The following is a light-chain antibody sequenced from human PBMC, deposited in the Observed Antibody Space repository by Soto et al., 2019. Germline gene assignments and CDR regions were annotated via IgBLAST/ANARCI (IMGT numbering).Light chain of an antibody. J-gene: IGLJ1*01. CDR1: NIGSKT. CDR2: VDS. CDR3: QVWDSSSDHDV. Sequence: SYELTQPPSVSVAPGQTARITCGGNNIGSKTVHWYQQKPGQAPVLVVYVDSDRPSGIPERFSGSNSGNTATLTISRVEAGDEADYYCQVWDSSSDHDVFGTGTKLTVL. V-gene: IGLV3-21*02.